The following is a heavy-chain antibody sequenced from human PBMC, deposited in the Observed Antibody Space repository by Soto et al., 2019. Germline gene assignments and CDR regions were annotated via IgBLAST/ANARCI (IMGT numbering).Heavy chain of an antibody. V-gene: IGHV3-23*01. CDR1: GFTCSSYA. CDR2: ISGSGGST. CDR3: AKDSYRVVVPAAIEYYYYGMDV. Sequence: GSLRLSCAASGFTCSSYAMSWVRQAPGKGLEWVSAISGSGGSTYYADSVKDRFTISRDNSKNTLYLQMNSLRAEDTVVYYCAKDSYRVVVPAAIEYYYYGMDVWGQGT. J-gene: IGHJ6*02. D-gene: IGHD2-2*01.